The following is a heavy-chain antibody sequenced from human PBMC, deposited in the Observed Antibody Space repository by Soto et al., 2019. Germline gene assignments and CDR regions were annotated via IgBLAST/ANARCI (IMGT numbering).Heavy chain of an antibody. CDR3: ARVGPQYYYDSSADY. Sequence: GGSLRLSCAASGFTFSSYEMNWVRQAPGKGLEWVSYISSSGSTIYYADSVKGRFTISRDNAKNSLYLQMNSLRAEDTAVYYCARVGPQYYYDSSADYWGQGTLVTVSS. V-gene: IGHV3-48*03. CDR1: GFTFSSYE. D-gene: IGHD3-22*01. J-gene: IGHJ4*02. CDR2: ISSSGSTI.